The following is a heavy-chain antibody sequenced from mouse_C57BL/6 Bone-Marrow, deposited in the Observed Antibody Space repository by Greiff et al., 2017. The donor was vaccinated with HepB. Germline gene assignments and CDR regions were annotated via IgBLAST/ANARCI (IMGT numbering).Heavy chain of an antibody. V-gene: IGHV1-62-2*01. CDR1: GYTFTEYT. J-gene: IGHJ3*01. D-gene: IGHD3-2*02. CDR2: FYPGSGSI. Sequence: VQLQQSGAELVKPGASVKLSCKASGYTFTEYTIHWVKQRSGQGLEWIGWFYPGSGSIKYNEKFKDKATLTADKSSSTVYMELSRLTSEDSAVYFCARHEEGTAQATPAWFAYWGQGTLVTVSA. CDR3: ARHEEGTAQATPAWFAY.